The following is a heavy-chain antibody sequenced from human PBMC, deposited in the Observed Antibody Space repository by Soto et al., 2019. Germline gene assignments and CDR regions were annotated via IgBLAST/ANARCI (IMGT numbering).Heavy chain of an antibody. Sequence: EVQLVESGGGLVQPGRSLRLSCAASGFTFDDYAMHWVRQAPGKGLEWVSGISWNSGSIGYADSVKGRFTISRDNAKNSLYLQMNSLRAEDTALDYCAKDINSVITGTIYSYSMDVWGKGTTVTVSS. CDR3: AKDINSVITGTIYSYSMDV. D-gene: IGHD1-7*01. CDR2: ISWNSGSI. J-gene: IGHJ6*03. V-gene: IGHV3-9*01. CDR1: GFTFDDYA.